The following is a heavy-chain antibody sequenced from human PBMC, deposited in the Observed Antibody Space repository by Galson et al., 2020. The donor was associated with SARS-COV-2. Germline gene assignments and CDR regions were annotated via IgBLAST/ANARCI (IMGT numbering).Heavy chain of an antibody. D-gene: IGHD3-10*01. J-gene: IGHJ6*02. Sequence: SETLSLTCAVYGGPFSSYYWTWIRQPPGKGLEWIGEINHSGSSNYNPSLKSRVTMSVDTSKNQLSLKLSSVTAADTGVYYCAKRDGLVWFGQLLRSNYSYGMEVWGQGTKVTVSS. CDR1: GGPFSSYY. CDR3: AKRDGLVWFGQLLRSNYSYGMEV. CDR2: INHSGSS. V-gene: IGHV4-34*01.